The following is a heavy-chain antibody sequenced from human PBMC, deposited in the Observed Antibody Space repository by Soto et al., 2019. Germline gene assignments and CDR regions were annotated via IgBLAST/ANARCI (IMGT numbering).Heavy chain of an antibody. D-gene: IGHD3-10*01. V-gene: IGHV3-48*01. CDR2: ISSSGSNI. CDR1: GFTFSSNS. J-gene: IGHJ4*02. Sequence: TGGSLRLSCAASGFTFSSNSMNWVRQAPGKGLEWVSYISSSGSNIYYADSAKGRFTISRDNAKNSLYLQMNSLRAEDTAVYYCARDISVYFFNYWGQGALVTVSS. CDR3: ARDISVYFFNY.